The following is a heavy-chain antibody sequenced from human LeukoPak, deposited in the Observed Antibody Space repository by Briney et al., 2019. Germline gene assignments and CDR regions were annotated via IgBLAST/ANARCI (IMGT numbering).Heavy chain of an antibody. CDR1: GYSFTDYY. CDR3: ARGREIHGGSDTKLDDY. D-gene: IGHD3-10*01. Sequence: ASVTVSCKASGYSFTDYYMHWVRQAPGQGVEWMGWISPRSGDTSYAQKFQGRVTMTRDTSINTVDMDLSGLTSDDTAVFYCARGREIHGGSDTKLDDYWGQGTLVTVSS. J-gene: IGHJ4*02. V-gene: IGHV1-2*02. CDR2: ISPRSGDT.